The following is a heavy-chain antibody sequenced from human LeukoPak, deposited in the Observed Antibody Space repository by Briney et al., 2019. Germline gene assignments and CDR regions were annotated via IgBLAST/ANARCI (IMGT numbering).Heavy chain of an antibody. D-gene: IGHD2-15*01. CDR1: GFTLSSYA. CDR3: ASGAADY. Sequence: QAGGSLRLSCAASGFTLSSYAMSWVRQAPGKGLEWVAKIKQDGSEKYYVDSVKGRFTISRDNAKSSLYLQMNSLRGEDTAVYYCASGAADYWGQGTLVTVSS. CDR2: IKQDGSEK. V-gene: IGHV3-7*01. J-gene: IGHJ4*02.